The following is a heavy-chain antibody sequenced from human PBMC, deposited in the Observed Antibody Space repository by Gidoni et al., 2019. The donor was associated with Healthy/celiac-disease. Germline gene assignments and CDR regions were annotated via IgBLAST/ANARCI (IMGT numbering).Heavy chain of an antibody. J-gene: IGHJ4*02. D-gene: IGHD2-2*01. CDR3: AKAGDQYQLLYYFDY. V-gene: IGHV3-43*01. CDR1: GFTFDDST. Sequence: EVQLVESGGVVVQPGGSLRLSCAASGFTFDDSTMHWVRHAPGKGLEWVSLISWDGGSTYYADSGKGRFTISRDNSKNSLYLQMNSLRTEDTALYYCAKAGDQYQLLYYFDYWGQGTLVTVSS. CDR2: ISWDGGST.